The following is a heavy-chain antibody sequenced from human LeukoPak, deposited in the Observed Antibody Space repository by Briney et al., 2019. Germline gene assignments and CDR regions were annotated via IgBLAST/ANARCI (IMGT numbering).Heavy chain of an antibody. V-gene: IGHV4-31*03. Sequence: SETLSLTCTVSGASISSGGYYWSWIRQHPGKGLEWIGYIYYSGSTYYNPSLKSRVTISVDTSKNQFSLKLSSVTAADTAVYYCVRDSGNNWFDPWGQGTLATVSS. D-gene: IGHD1-26*01. CDR1: GASISSGGYY. CDR2: IYYSGST. CDR3: VRDSGNNWFDP. J-gene: IGHJ5*02.